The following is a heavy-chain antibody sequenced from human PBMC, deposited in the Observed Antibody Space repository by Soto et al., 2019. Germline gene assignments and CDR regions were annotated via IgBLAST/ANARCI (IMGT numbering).Heavy chain of an antibody. J-gene: IGHJ4*02. CDR3: AHIVVAGLGYYFDY. CDR2: IYWDDDK. V-gene: IGHV2-5*02. CDR1: GFSLSSTRMA. Sequence: QITLKESGPTLVKPTQTLTLTCTFSGFSLSSTRMAVGWISQPPGKALEWLARIYWDDDKRYSPFLKSRLTIPKDTSKNQVVRTMSNIAPVDTARYCCAHIVVAGLGYYFDYWGQGTLVTVSS. D-gene: IGHD3-22*01.